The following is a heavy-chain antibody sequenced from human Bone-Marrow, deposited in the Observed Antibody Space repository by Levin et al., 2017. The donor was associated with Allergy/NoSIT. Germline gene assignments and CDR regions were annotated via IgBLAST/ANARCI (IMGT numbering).Heavy chain of an antibody. V-gene: IGHV3-48*03. Sequence: GESLKISCAASGFTFSSYEMNWVRQAPGKGLEWVSYISSSGSTIYYADSVKGRFTISRDNAKNSLYLQMNSLRAEDTAVYYCARAPADMVQGVMITARSKYWGQGTLVTVSS. J-gene: IGHJ4*02. CDR2: ISSSGSTI. D-gene: IGHD3-10*01. CDR3: ARAPADMVQGVMITARSKY. CDR1: GFTFSSYE.